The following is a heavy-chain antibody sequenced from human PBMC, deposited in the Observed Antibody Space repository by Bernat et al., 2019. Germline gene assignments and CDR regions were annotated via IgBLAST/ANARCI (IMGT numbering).Heavy chain of an antibody. J-gene: IGHJ4*02. CDR1: GGTFSTYT. CDR3: ARKKGPSIFGVVIPFDY. CDR2: IIPIFGTA. D-gene: IGHD3-3*01. Sequence: QVQLVQSGAEVKEPGSSVKVSCKASGGTFSTYTISWVRQAPGQGLEWMGGIIPIFGTANYAQKFQGRVTITADESTSTAYMGLSSLRSEDTAVYYCARKKGPSIFGVVIPFDYWGQGTLVTVSS. V-gene: IGHV1-69*01.